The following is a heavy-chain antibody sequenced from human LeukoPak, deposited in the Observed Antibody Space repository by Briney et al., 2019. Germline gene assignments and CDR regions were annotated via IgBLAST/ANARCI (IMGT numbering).Heavy chain of an antibody. J-gene: IGHJ4*02. Sequence: GASAKVSCKASGLTLTTIYMHWVRQAPGQGLEWMAVLYPGGDRAIYAQRFQGRLTLTRDTSTNTVYMEVSSLASEDTAVYYCASEVPRTSRFDHWGQGTLVTVSS. V-gene: IGHV1-46*01. CDR3: ASEVPRTSRFDH. D-gene: IGHD2-8*01. CDR1: GLTLTTIY. CDR2: LYPGGDRA.